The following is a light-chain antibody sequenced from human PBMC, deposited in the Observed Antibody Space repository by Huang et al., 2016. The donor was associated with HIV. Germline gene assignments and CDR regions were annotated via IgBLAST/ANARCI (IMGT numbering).Light chain of an antibody. V-gene: IGKV3-15*01. CDR1: QIVSSH. Sequence: ETVMTQSPVTLSVSPGDRASLSCRSSQIVSSHLAWYQQKPGQASRLRIYAASTRASGVPARFSGSGAGTEFTLTISTLQSEDSAVYYCQQYNDFRSTFGPGTRVEIK. CDR2: AAS. J-gene: IGKJ3*01. CDR3: QQYNDFRST.